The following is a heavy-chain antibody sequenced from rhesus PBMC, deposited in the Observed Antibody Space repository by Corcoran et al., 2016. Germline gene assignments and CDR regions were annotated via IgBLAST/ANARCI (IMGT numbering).Heavy chain of an antibody. D-gene: IGHD1-44*01. V-gene: IGHV4-160*01. CDR1: GGSINSHY. CDR2: IFGSGGT. CDR3: ARWGGTSPDNRFDV. J-gene: IGHJ5-1*01. Sequence: QVQLQESGPGLVKPSETLSLTCAVSGGSINSHYWSWIRQPPGKGQEWIGRIFGSGGTEDNPSLTSRGTSSTDTSKNQVSLKLTAVTAADTAVYYCARWGGTSPDNRFDVWGPGVLVTVSS.